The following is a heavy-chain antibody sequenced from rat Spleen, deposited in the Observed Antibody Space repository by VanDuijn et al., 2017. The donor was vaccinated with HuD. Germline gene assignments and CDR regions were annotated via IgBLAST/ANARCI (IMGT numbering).Heavy chain of an antibody. CDR2: ISYDGSTT. CDR3: VRQGYLRDWYFDF. CDR1: EFSFSSFA. D-gene: IGHD2-5*01. V-gene: IGHV5-29*01. Sequence: EVHLVESGGGLVQPGRSLQLSCAASEFSFSSFAMAWVRQAPTKGLDWVATISYDGSTTYYRDSVKGRFTISRDDGKSTLYLEMDSLRSEDMATYYCVRQGYLRDWYFDFWGPGTMVTVSS. J-gene: IGHJ1*01.